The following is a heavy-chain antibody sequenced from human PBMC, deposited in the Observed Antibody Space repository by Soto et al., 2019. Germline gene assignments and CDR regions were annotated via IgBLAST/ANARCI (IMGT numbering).Heavy chain of an antibody. J-gene: IGHJ4*02. V-gene: IGHV1-69*12. Sequence: QVQLVQSGAEVKKPGSSVKVSCKASGGTFSSYAISWVRQAPGQGLEWMGGIIPIFGTANYAQKFQGRVPITADESTSTADMELSSLRSEDTAVYYCARESRYCSGGSCYFLPGIDYWGQGTLVTVSS. CDR2: IIPIFGTA. CDR3: ARESRYCSGGSCYFLPGIDY. D-gene: IGHD2-15*01. CDR1: GGTFSSYA.